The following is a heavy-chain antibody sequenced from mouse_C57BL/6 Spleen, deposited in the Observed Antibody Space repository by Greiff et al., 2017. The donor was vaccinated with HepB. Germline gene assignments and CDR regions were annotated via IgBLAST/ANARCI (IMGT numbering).Heavy chain of an antibody. V-gene: IGHV8-12*01. D-gene: IGHD2-2*01. J-gene: IGHJ4*01. CDR3: ARWVTTGGYYAMDY. Sequence: QVTLKECGPGILQSSQTLSLTCSFSGFSLSTSGMGVSWIRQPSGKGLEWLAHIYWDDDKRYNPSLKSRLTISKDTSRNQVFLKITSVDTADTATYYCARWVTTGGYYAMDYWGQGTSVTVSS. CDR1: GFSLSTSGMG. CDR2: IYWDDDK.